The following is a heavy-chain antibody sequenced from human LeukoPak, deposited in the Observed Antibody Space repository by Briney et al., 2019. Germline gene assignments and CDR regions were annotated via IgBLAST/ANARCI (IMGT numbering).Heavy chain of an antibody. CDR2: ISGSGGST. Sequence: QPGGSLRLSCAASGFTFSSYAMSWVRQAPGKGLEWVSAISGSGGSTYYADSVKGRFTISRDNSKNTLYLQMNSLRAEDTAVYYCAKEGIGQQLPTRGFDYWGQGTLVTVSS. V-gene: IGHV3-23*01. J-gene: IGHJ4*02. CDR3: AKEGIGQQLPTRGFDY. D-gene: IGHD6-13*01. CDR1: GFTFSSYA.